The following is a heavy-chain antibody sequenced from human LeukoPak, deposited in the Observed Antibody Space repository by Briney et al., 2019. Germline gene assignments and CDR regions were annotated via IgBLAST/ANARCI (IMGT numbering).Heavy chain of an antibody. CDR1: GFTFSSYG. CDR3: AKDPRYCSSTSCYAFDI. D-gene: IGHD2-2*01. V-gene: IGHV3-30*02. J-gene: IGHJ3*02. Sequence: GGSLRLSCAASGFTFSSYGMHWVRQAPGKGLEWVAFIRYDGSNKYYADSVKGRFTISRDNSKNTLYLQMNRLRAEDTAVYYCAKDPRYCSSTSCYAFDIWGQGTMVTVSS. CDR2: IRYDGSNK.